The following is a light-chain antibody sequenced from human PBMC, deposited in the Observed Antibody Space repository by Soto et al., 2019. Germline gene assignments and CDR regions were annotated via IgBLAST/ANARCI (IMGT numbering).Light chain of an antibody. V-gene: IGLV2-8*01. Sequence: QSVLTQPPSASGSPEQSVTIPCTGTGIDDYDYNYVSWYQQHPGKVPKLIIYEVNKRPSGVPDRFSGSKSGSTASLTVSGLQAEDEADYYCSSFAVSPVVFGGGTKLTVL. CDR2: EVN. CDR1: GIDDYDYNY. CDR3: SSFAVSPVV. J-gene: IGLJ2*01.